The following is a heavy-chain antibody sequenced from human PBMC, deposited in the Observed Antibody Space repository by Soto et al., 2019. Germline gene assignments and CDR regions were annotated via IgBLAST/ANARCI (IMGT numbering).Heavy chain of an antibody. D-gene: IGHD4-17*01. J-gene: IGHJ6*02. CDR3: ARNCLGDDYARYEIYV. Sequence: SEPLSLTCTVSDGATSPSYCIWFRQPPEKGLEWIGYVYYSGNTNYNPSLESRVTISVDTSRNQFSLNLTSATAAATVVFFCARNCLGDDYARYEIYVRGRRTTVPVS. CDR1: DGATSPSY. V-gene: IGHV4-59*01. CDR2: VYYSGNT.